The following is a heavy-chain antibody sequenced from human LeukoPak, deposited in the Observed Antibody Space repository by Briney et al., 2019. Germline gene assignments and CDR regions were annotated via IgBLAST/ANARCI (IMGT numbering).Heavy chain of an antibody. Sequence: SETLSLTCTVSGGSISSSFYYWGWIRQPPGTGLEWIGSIYHSGSTYYNPSLKSRVTISVDTSRNQFSLNLSSVTAADTAVYYCARGLSSIFGVASSYFDYWGQGTLVTVSS. CDR1: GGSISSSFYY. J-gene: IGHJ4*02. V-gene: IGHV4-39*01. D-gene: IGHD3-3*01. CDR2: IYHSGST. CDR3: ARGLSSIFGVASSYFDY.